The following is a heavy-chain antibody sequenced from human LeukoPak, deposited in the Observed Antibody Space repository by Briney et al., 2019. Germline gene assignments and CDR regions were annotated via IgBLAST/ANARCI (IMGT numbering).Heavy chain of an antibody. CDR3: AKDKRGGYSGYGPVHYYGTDV. V-gene: IGHV3-23*01. J-gene: IGHJ6*02. CDR1: GFTFSSYA. CDR2: ISGSGGST. D-gene: IGHD5-12*01. Sequence: GGSLRLSCAASGFTFSSYAMSWVRQAPGKGLEWVSAISGSGGSTYYADSVKGRFTISRDNSKNTLYLQMNSLRAEDTAVYYCAKDKRGGYSGYGPVHYYGTDVWGQGTTVTVSS.